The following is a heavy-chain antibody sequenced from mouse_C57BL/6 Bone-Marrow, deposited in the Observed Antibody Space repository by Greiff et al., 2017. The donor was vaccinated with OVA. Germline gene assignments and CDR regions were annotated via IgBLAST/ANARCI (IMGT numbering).Heavy chain of an antibody. V-gene: IGHV1-59*01. D-gene: IGHD2-10*01. J-gene: IGHJ2*01. CDR3: ARRLLCDD. CDR1: GYTFTSYW. Sequence: QVQLQQPGAELVRPGTSVKLSCKASGYTFTSYWMHWVKQRPGQGLEWIGVIDPSDSYTNYNQKFKGKATLTVDTSSSTAYMQLSSLTSEDSAVYYCARRLLCDDWGQGTTLTVSS. CDR2: IDPSDSYT.